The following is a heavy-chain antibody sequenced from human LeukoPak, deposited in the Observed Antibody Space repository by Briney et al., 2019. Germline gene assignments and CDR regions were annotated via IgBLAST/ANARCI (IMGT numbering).Heavy chain of an antibody. Sequence: SETLSLTCTVSGGSISSGGYYWSWIRQPPGKGLEWIGSIYYSGSTYYNPSLKSRVTISVDTSKNQFSLKLSSVTAADTAVYYCASSPEPEYFDYWGQGTLVTVSS. V-gene: IGHV4-39*07. CDR1: GGSISSGGYY. J-gene: IGHJ4*02. CDR3: ASSPEPEYFDY. D-gene: IGHD1-14*01. CDR2: IYYSGST.